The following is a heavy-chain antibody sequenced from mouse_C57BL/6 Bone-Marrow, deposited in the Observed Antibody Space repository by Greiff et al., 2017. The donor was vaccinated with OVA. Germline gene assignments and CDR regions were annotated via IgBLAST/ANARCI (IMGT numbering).Heavy chain of an antibody. J-gene: IGHJ1*03. V-gene: IGHV5-6*01. CDR3: ARIFSYWYFDV. Sequence: EVKVVESGGDLVKPGGSLKLSCAASGFTFSSYGMSWVRQTPDKRLEWVATISSGGSYTYYPDSVKGRFTISRDNAKNTLYLQMSSLKSEDTAMYYCARIFSYWYFDVWGTGTTVTVSS. CDR2: ISSGGSYT. CDR1: GFTFSSYG.